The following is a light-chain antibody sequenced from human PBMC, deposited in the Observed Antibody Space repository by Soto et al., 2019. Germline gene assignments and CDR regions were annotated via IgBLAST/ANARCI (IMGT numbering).Light chain of an antibody. V-gene: IGLV2-14*01. CDR2: DVS. CDR3: SSYTSISSNA. Sequence: QSVLTQPASVSGSPGQSIAISCTGTSSDVGGYNYVSWYQQHPGKAPKLMVYDVSNRPSGVSNRFSGSKSGNTASLTISGLQADDEVDYYCSSYTSISSNAFVTGPKVTDL. CDR1: SSDVGGYNY. J-gene: IGLJ1*01.